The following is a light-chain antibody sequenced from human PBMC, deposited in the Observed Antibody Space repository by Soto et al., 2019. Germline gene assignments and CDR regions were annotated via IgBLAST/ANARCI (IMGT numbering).Light chain of an antibody. CDR3: SSYTSSSTPYV. V-gene: IGLV2-14*01. Sequence: QSALTQPASVSGSPGQSITISCTGTSSNVGRYDYVSWYQQHPGKAPKLMIYEVSNWPSGVSNRFSGSKSGNTASLTISGLQAEDEADYYCSSYTSSSTPYVFGTGTKLTVL. CDR2: EVS. J-gene: IGLJ1*01. CDR1: SSNVGRYDY.